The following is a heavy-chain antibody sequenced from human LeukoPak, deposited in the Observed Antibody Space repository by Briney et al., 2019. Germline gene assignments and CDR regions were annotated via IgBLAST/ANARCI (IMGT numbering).Heavy chain of an antibody. Sequence: ASVKVSCKASGYTFTSYYMHWVRQAPGQGLEWMGIINPSGGSTSYAQKFQGRVTMTGDTSTSTVYMELSSLRSEDTAVYYCARDCSSTSCYSSHDYWGQGTLVTVSS. D-gene: IGHD2-2*01. CDR1: GYTFTSYY. J-gene: IGHJ4*02. V-gene: IGHV1-46*01. CDR3: ARDCSSTSCYSSHDY. CDR2: INPSGGST.